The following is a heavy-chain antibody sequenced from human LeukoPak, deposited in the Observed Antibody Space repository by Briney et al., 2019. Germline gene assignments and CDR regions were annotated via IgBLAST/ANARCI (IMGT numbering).Heavy chain of an antibody. CDR1: GGSISSGDYY. V-gene: IGHV4-30-4*01. CDR2: IYYSGST. J-gene: IGHJ4*02. Sequence: TSQTLSLTCTVSGGSISSGDYYWSWIRQPPGKGLEWIGYIYYSGSTYYNPSLKSRVTISVDTSKNQFSLKLSSVTAADTAVYYCARGVGYYPYYFDYWGQGTLVTVSS. CDR3: ARGVGYYPYYFDY. D-gene: IGHD3-3*01.